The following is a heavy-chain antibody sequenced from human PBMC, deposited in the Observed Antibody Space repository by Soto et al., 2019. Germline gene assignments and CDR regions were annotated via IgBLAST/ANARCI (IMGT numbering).Heavy chain of an antibody. D-gene: IGHD3-3*01. V-gene: IGHV3-30-3*02. CDR3: AKSSPGRLLDFDY. CDR2: ISYDGSNK. CDR1: GFTFSSYA. Sequence: GGSLRLSCAASGFTFSSYAMHWVRQAPGKGLEWVAVISYDGSNKYFADSVKGRLTISRDNSKNTLYLQLNSLRAEDTATYYCAKSSPGRLLDFDYWGQGTLVTVSS. J-gene: IGHJ4*02.